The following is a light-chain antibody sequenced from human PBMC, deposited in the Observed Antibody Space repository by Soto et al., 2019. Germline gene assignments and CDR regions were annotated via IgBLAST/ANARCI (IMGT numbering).Light chain of an antibody. V-gene: IGKV3-20*01. J-gene: IGKJ1*01. CDR2: GAG. Sequence: EIVLTQSPGTLSLSPGERATLSCRASQSISSSNLAWYQQKPGRAPRLLIYGAGNRATGIPVRVRCYGSGTGFTLTISTLEPEDFAVYYCQQYGNSPDWQRWSFGPGTKVEV. CDR1: QSISSSN. CDR3: QQYGNSPDWQRWS.